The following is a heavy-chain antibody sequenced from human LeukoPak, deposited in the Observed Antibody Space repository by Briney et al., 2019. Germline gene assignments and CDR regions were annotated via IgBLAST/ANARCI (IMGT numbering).Heavy chain of an antibody. D-gene: IGHD3-22*01. V-gene: IGHV3-23*01. J-gene: IGHJ4*02. CDR3: AKDLHYYDSSGLVDY. CDR1: GFTFSSYA. Sequence: GGSLRLSCAASGFTFSSYAMSWVRQAPGEGLEWVSAISGSGGSTYYADSVKGRFTISRDNSKNTLYLQMNSLRAEDTAVYYCAKDLHYYDSSGLVDYWGQGTLVTVSS. CDR2: ISGSGGST.